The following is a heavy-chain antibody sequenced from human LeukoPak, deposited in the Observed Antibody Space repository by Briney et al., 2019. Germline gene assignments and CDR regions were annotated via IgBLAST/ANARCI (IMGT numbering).Heavy chain of an antibody. V-gene: IGHV4-59*01. CDR1: GGSMSSYY. J-gene: IGHJ2*01. CDR3: ARDYGGYSRYFEL. CDR2: IYHSGSS. Sequence: SETLSLTCTVSGGSMSSYYWNWIRQPPGKGLEWIGNIYHSGSSNYNPSLKSRVTISEDTSKNQFSLKLNSVTAADTAVYCCARDYGGYSRYFELWGRGTLVTVSS. D-gene: IGHD4-23*01.